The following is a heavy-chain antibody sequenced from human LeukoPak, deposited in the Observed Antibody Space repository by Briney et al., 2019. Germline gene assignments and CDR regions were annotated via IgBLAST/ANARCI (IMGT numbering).Heavy chain of an antibody. V-gene: IGHV3-23*01. D-gene: IGHD3-10*01. J-gene: IGHJ5*02. CDR1: GFTFRSYA. CDR2: VSDGGGST. Sequence: QPGASLRLSCAASGFTFRSYAMSWVRQAPGKGLEWVSAVSDGGGSTYYADSVKGRFTISRDDSKSTLYLQMNSLRAEDTAVYYCAKEPPYGVNWFDPWGQGTLVTVSS. CDR3: AKEPPYGVNWFDP.